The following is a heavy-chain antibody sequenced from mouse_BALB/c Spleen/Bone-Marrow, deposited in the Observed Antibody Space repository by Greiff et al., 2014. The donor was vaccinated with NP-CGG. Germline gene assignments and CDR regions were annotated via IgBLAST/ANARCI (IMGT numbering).Heavy chain of an antibody. Sequence: VQLKQSGAELVKPGASVKLSCTASGFNIKDTYMHWVKQRPEQGLEWIGRIDPANGNTKYDPKFQGKATITADTSSNTAYLQLSSLTSEDTAVYYCASYRCAWYFDVWGAGTTVTVSS. CDR1: GFNIKDTY. V-gene: IGHV14-3*02. CDR3: ASYRCAWYFDV. J-gene: IGHJ1*01. D-gene: IGHD2-14*01. CDR2: IDPANGNT.